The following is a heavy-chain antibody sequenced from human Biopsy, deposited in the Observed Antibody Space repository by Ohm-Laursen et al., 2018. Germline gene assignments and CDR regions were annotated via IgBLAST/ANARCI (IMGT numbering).Heavy chain of an antibody. CDR1: GGSISNNNYY. Sequence: SETLSITCTVSGGSISNNNYYWGWIRQPPGKGLEWIGSIFYRGSTHYKPSLKSRVNISVDTSKNQFSLKLNSVTAADTAVYYCARDYDTSGYYYVSWGQGTLVTVSS. D-gene: IGHD3-22*01. V-gene: IGHV4-39*01. CDR2: IFYRGST. J-gene: IGHJ5*02. CDR3: ARDYDTSGYYYVS.